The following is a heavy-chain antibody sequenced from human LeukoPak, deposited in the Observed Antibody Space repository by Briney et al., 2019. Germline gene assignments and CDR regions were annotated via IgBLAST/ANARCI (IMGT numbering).Heavy chain of an antibody. CDR2: ITGDSGTI. CDR1: GFAFSSYA. Sequence: GGSLRLSCAASGFAFSSYAMNWVRQTPGEGLGWVSFITGDSGTIYYVDSMKGRFTISRDNAKNSLYLRIDNLRAEDTAVYYCARDRMGGSFDYWGQGTPVTVSS. J-gene: IGHJ4*02. D-gene: IGHD2-15*01. CDR3: ARDRMGGSFDY. V-gene: IGHV3-48*01.